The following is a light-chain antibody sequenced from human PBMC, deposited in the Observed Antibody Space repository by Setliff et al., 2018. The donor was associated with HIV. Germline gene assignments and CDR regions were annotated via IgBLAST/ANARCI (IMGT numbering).Light chain of an antibody. CDR2: EVN. Sequence: QSALTQPASVSGSPGQSITISCTGGRDDVGAYNYVSWYQQHPGKAPKLMISEVNKRPSGVSNRFSGSKSGNTASLTISGLQAEDESDYYCTSYTTRSTLVFGGGTKVTVL. J-gene: IGLJ2*01. CDR1: RDDVGAYNY. V-gene: IGLV2-14*01. CDR3: TSYTTRSTLV.